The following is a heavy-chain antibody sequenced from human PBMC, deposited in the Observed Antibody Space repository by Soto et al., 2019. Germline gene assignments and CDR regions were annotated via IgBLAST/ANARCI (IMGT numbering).Heavy chain of an antibody. CDR3: ARLTIYEYYYYGMDV. V-gene: IGHV5-10-1*01. CDR1: GYSFTSYW. D-gene: IGHD3-9*01. CDR2: IDPSDSYT. Sequence: GESLKISCKGSGYSFTSYWISWVRQMPGKGLEWMGRIDPSDSYTNYSPSFQGHVTISADKSISTAYLQWSSLKASDTAMYYCARLTIYEYYYYGMDVWGQGTTVTVSS. J-gene: IGHJ6*02.